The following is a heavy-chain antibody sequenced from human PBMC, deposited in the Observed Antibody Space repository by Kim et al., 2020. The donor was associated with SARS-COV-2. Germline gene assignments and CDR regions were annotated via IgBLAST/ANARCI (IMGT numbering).Heavy chain of an antibody. D-gene: IGHD3-10*01. J-gene: IGHJ4*02. V-gene: IGHV1-46*01. Sequence: ASVKVSCKASGYTFTSYYMHWVRQAPGQGLEWMGIINPSGGSTSYAQKFQGRVTMTRDTSTSTVYMELSSLRSEDTAVYYCARGGQITMVRGRPGSTFDYWGQGTLVTVSS. CDR2: INPSGGST. CDR1: GYTFTSYY. CDR3: ARGGQITMVRGRPGSTFDY.